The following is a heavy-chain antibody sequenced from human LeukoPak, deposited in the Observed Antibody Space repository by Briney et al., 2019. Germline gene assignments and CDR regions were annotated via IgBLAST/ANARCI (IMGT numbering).Heavy chain of an antibody. CDR3: ARDRSARRGLKDGSGSLAPFDY. D-gene: IGHD3-10*01. CDR2: IGSSSSTI. J-gene: IGHJ4*02. Sequence: PGGSLGLSFPASGFTFSSYSMNGVRKAPGKGLGGVSYIGSSSSTIYYADSVKGRFTISRDNAKNSLYLQMNSLRAEETAVYYCARDRSARRGLKDGSGSLAPFDYWGQGTLVTVSS. V-gene: IGHV3-48*01. CDR1: GFTFSSYS.